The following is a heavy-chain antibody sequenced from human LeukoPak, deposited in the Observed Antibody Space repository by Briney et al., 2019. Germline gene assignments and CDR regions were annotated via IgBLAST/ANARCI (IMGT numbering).Heavy chain of an antibody. CDR1: GFTFSSYG. V-gene: IGHV3-30*18. J-gene: IGHJ4*02. Sequence: GGSLRLSCAASGFTFSSYGMHWVRQAPGKGLEWVAVISYDGSNKYYADSVKGRFTISRDNSKNTLYLQMNSLRAEDTAVYYCAKPHSGWSFDYRGQGTLVTVSS. CDR3: AKPHSGWSFDY. D-gene: IGHD6-19*01. CDR2: ISYDGSNK.